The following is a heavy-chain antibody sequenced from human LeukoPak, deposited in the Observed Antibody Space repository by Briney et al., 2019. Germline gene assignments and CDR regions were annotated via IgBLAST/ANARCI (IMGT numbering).Heavy chain of an antibody. Sequence: ASVKVSCKASGYTFTSYGISWVRQAPGQGLEWMGWISAYNGNTNYAQKLQGRVTMTTDTSTSTAYMELRSPRSDDTAVYYCARDLTSEYCTNGVCPYYYYYGMDVWGQGTTVTVSS. V-gene: IGHV1-18*01. CDR2: ISAYNGNT. J-gene: IGHJ6*02. CDR3: ARDLTSEYCTNGVCPYYYYYGMDV. CDR1: GYTFTSYG. D-gene: IGHD2-8*01.